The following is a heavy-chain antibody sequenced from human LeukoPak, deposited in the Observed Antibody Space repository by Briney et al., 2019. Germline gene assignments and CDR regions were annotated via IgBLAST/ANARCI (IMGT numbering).Heavy chain of an antibody. CDR2: IIPIFGTA. CDR3: ARVLMGGYYYFDY. J-gene: IGHJ4*02. Sequence: SVKVSCKASGGTFSSYAISWVRQAPGQGLEWMGGIIPIFGTANYAQKFQGRVTITADESTSTAYMELSSLRSEDTVVYYCARVLMGGYYYFDYWGQGTLVTVSS. D-gene: IGHD3-22*01. CDR1: GGTFSSYA. V-gene: IGHV1-69*13.